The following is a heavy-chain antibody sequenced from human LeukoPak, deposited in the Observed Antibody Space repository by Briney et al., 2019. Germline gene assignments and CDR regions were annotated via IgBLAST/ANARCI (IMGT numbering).Heavy chain of an antibody. CDR1: GGSISSYY. D-gene: IGHD3-3*01. CDR2: IYTSGST. CDR3: ARRAIFGVYYYYMDV. Sequence: SETLSLTCTVSGGSISSYYWSWIRQPPGKGLEWIGYIYTSGSTNYNPSLKSRVTISVDTSKNQFSLKLSSVTAADTAVYYCARRAIFGVYYYYMDVWGKGTTVTVSS. J-gene: IGHJ6*03. V-gene: IGHV4-4*09.